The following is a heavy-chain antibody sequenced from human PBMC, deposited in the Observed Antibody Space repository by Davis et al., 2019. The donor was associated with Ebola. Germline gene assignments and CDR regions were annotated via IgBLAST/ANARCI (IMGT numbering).Heavy chain of an antibody. Sequence: GESLKISCEASGLSVSSSYMTWVRQAPGKGLEWVSLIYVGGATYYADSVKGRFIISRDNSKNTLDLQMSSLRIEDTAVYYCASGLVGNWGQGTLVTVSS. CDR2: IYVGGAT. J-gene: IGHJ4*02. V-gene: IGHV3-66*01. CDR1: GLSVSSSY. CDR3: ASGLVGN. D-gene: IGHD6-6*01.